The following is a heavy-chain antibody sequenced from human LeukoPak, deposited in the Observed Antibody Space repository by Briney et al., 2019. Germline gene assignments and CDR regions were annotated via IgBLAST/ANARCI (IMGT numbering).Heavy chain of an antibody. CDR3: ARGIAVAGAFDY. CDR1: GGSFSGYY. V-gene: IGHV4-34*01. CDR2: INHSGST. J-gene: IGHJ4*02. D-gene: IGHD6-19*01. Sequence: SETLSLTCAVYGGSFSGYYWSWIRQPPGKGLEWIGEINHSGSTNYNPSLKSRVTISVDTSRNQFSLKLSSVTAADTAVYYCARGIAVAGAFDYWGQGTLVTVSS.